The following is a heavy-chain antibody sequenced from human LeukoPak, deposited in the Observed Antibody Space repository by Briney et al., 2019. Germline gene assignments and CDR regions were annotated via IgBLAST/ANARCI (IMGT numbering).Heavy chain of an antibody. CDR2: INHSGST. CDR3: ARQPGIAAAGFIY. CDR1: GGSFSGYY. V-gene: IGHV4-34*01. D-gene: IGHD6-13*01. Sequence: SETLSLTCAVYGGSFSGYYWSWIRPPPGKGLEWIGEINHSGSTNYNPSLKSRVTISVDTSKNQFSLKLSSVTAADTAVYYCARQPGIAAAGFIYWGQGTLVTVSS. J-gene: IGHJ4*02.